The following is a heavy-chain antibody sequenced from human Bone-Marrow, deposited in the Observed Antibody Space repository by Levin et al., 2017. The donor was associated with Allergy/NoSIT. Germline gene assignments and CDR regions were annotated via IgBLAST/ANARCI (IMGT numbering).Heavy chain of an antibody. CDR1: GGSISSPDYY. CDR3: ARGSPHGRGSPFDF. V-gene: IGHV4-30-4*01. CDR2: IYYSGGT. Sequence: SQTLSLTCSVSGGSISSPDYYWSWIRQSPGKGLEWIGFIYYSGGTNYNPSLKSRVTISVDTFKNQFSLQLRSVTAADTAIYYCARGSPHGRGSPFDFWGQGILVPVSS. D-gene: IGHD5-12*01. J-gene: IGHJ4*02.